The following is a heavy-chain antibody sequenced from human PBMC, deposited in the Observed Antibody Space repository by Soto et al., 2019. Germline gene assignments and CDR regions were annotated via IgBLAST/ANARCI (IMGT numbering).Heavy chain of an antibody. V-gene: IGHV3-23*01. CDR2: IGGSGGDT. CDR3: VRDWSGSSCPCMDV. D-gene: IGHD3-3*01. CDR1: GFTFSNYA. Sequence: QLLESGGGLVQPGGSLRVSCAASGFTFSNYAMTWVRQAPGKGREWVSTIGGSGGDTYYSDSVKGRFTIYRDNSRNSLYLQMDSLRAEDTALYYCVRDWSGSSCPCMDVWGQGTRVTVSS. J-gene: IGHJ6*02.